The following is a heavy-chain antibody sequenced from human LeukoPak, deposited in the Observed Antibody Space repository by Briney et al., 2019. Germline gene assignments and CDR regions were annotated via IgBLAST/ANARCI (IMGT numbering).Heavy chain of an antibody. Sequence: GASVKVSCKASGYTFTSYYMHWVRQAPGQGLEWMGIINPSGGSTSYAQKFQGRVTMTRDTSTSTVYMELSSLRSEDTAVYYCARDTWGSIAVAGTRDYWGQGTLVTVSS. CDR3: ARDTWGSIAVAGTRDY. J-gene: IGHJ4*02. CDR1: GYTFTSYY. D-gene: IGHD6-19*01. V-gene: IGHV1-46*01. CDR2: INPSGGST.